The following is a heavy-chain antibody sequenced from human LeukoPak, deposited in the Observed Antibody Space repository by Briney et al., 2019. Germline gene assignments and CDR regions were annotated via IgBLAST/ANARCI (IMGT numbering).Heavy chain of an antibody. J-gene: IGHJ3*02. V-gene: IGHV3-23*01. Sequence: PGRSLRLSCTASGFTFDEFAIHWVRQAPGKGLEWVSAISGSGGSTYYADSVKGRFTISRDNSKNTLYLQMNSLRAEDTAVYYCTKDRRQLRWRDAFDIWGQGTMVTVSS. CDR2: ISGSGGST. CDR1: GFTFDEFA. CDR3: TKDRRQLRWRDAFDI. D-gene: IGHD2-2*01.